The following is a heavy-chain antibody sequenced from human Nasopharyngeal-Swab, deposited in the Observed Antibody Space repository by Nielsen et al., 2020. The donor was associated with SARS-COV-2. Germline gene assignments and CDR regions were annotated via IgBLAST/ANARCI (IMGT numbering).Heavy chain of an antibody. CDR3: ARVTTWFGETDYYYMDV. CDR1: GFTVSSNY. D-gene: IGHD3-10*01. CDR2: IYSGGST. Sequence: GESLKISCAASGFTVSSNYMSWVRQAPGKGLEWVSVIYSGGSTYYADSVKGRFTISRHNSKNTLYLQMNSLRAEDTAVYYCARVTTWFGETDYYYMDVWGKGTTVTVSS. J-gene: IGHJ6*03. V-gene: IGHV3-53*04.